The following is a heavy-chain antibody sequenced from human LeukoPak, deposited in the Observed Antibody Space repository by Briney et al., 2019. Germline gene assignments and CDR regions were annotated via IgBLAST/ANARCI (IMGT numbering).Heavy chain of an antibody. Sequence: SQTLSLTCAVSGDSVSSNSVTWNWIRQSPSRGLEWLGRTYYRSTWYNDYAVSVRGRITVNPDTSKNQFSLHLNSVTPEDTAVYYCARRLTQYDCFDPWGQGILVTVSS. D-gene: IGHD2-2*01. CDR3: ARRLTQYDCFDP. J-gene: IGHJ5*02. V-gene: IGHV6-1*01. CDR2: TYYRSTWYN. CDR1: GDSVSSNSVT.